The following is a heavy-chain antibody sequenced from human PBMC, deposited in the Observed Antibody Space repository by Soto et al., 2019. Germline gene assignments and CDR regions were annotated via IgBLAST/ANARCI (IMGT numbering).Heavy chain of an antibody. D-gene: IGHD3-10*01. J-gene: IGHJ4*02. Sequence: PSGSLTLSCAASGVTFSSYGLHWACHARGEGLEWVAVIPQDGSNEYYAYSVKGRFTIYRDNSKSTLYLQMNSLKAEDTLVYYCATGVTTMASHLDYWGQGTLVTVSS. V-gene: IGHV3-30*03. CDR2: IPQDGSNE. CDR1: GVTFSSYG. CDR3: ATGVTTMASHLDY.